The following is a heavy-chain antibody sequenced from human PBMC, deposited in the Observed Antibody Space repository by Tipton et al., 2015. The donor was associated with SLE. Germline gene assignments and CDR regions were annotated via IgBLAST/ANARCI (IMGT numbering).Heavy chain of an antibody. V-gene: IGHV4-61*02. CDR1: GGSISSGSYY. Sequence: TPSLTCTVSGGSISSGSYYWSWIRQPAGKGLEWIGRIDTSGSTNYNPSLKSRVTISVDTSKNQFSLKLRSVTAADTAVYYCAGGDYYDSSGTTGPFDYWGQGTLVTVSS. CDR3: AGGDYYDSSGTTGPFDY. J-gene: IGHJ4*02. CDR2: IDTSGST. D-gene: IGHD3-22*01.